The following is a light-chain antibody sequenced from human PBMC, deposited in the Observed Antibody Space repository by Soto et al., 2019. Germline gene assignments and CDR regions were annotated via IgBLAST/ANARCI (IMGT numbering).Light chain of an antibody. CDR2: YDS. CDR3: QVWDSSSDWV. V-gene: IGLV3-21*04. J-gene: IGLJ3*02. CDR1: NIGSKS. Sequence: SSELTQPPSVSLAPGKTANITCGGTNIGSKSVHWYQQKPGQAPVLVIYYDSDRPSGIPERFSGSNSGNTATLTISRVEGGDEADYYCQVWDSSSDWVFGGGTKLTVL.